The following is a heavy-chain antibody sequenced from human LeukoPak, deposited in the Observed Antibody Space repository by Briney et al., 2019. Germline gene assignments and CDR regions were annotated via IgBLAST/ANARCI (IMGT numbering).Heavy chain of an antibody. CDR2: IKQDESEK. CDR3: ARGPRVQLWSYYFDY. Sequence: GGSLRLSCAASGFTFTSYWMSWVRQAPGKGLEWVANIKQDESEKYYVDSVKGRFTISRDNAKNSLYLQMNSLRAEDTAVYYCARGPRVQLWSYYFDYWGQGTLVTVSS. J-gene: IGHJ4*02. CDR1: GFTFTSYW. V-gene: IGHV3-7*04. D-gene: IGHD5-18*01.